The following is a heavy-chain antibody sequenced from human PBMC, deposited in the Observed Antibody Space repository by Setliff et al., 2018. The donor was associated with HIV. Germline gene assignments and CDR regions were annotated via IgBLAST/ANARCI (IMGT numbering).Heavy chain of an antibody. V-gene: IGHV1-24*01. Sequence: ASVKVSCKVSGYTLTELSIHWVRKAPGKGLEWMGGFVPEHSETIYAQKFQGRVTMTEDTSTDTAFMALSGLTSEDTAVYYCATRGDLLGRRASTVTVYYYYLDVLGNVTTVTVSS. CDR3: ATRGDLLGRRASTVTVYYYYLDV. J-gene: IGHJ6*03. D-gene: IGHD4-17*01. CDR2: FVPEHSET. CDR1: GYTLTELS.